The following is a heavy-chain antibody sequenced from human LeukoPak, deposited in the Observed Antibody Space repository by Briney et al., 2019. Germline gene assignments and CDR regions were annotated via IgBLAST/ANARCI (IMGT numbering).Heavy chain of an antibody. CDR3: ARLGWLQFGALSN. J-gene: IGHJ4*02. V-gene: IGHV5-51*01. CDR1: GYSFTSYW. D-gene: IGHD5-24*01. Sequence: GESLKISCKGSGYSFTSYWIGWVRQMPGKGLEWMGIIYPGDSDTRYSPSFEGQVTMSADKSISTAYLQWSSLKASDTAMYYCARLGWLQFGALSNWGQGTLVTVSS. CDR2: IYPGDSDT.